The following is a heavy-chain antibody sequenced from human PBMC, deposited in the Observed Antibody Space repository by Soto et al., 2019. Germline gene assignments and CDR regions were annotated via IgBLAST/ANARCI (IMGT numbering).Heavy chain of an antibody. CDR1: GGTFSSYD. Sequence: SVKVSCKASGGTFSSYDINWVRQATGHGLEWMGWINPNSGNIGYAQRFQGRVTMTRDTAIRTAYMEVSSLRSDDTAVYYCARGRASGSYYLLDYWGQGTLVTVSS. J-gene: IGHJ4*02. CDR2: INPNSGNI. CDR3: ARGRASGSYYLLDY. D-gene: IGHD3-10*01. V-gene: IGHV1-8*02.